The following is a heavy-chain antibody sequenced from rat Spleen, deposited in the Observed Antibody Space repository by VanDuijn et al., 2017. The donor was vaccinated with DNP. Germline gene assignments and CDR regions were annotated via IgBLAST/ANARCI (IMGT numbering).Heavy chain of an antibody. Sequence: EVQLVESGGGLVQPGRSLKLSCAASGFTFSNYGMAWVRQAPKKGLEWVATINTSGGTTYYRDSVRGRFTITRNNAKSTLYLQMDSLRSEDTATYYCTFGVGFAYWGQGTLVTVSS. CDR3: TFGVGFAY. V-gene: IGHV5-19*01. D-gene: IGHD4-3*01. CDR1: GFTFSNYG. CDR2: INTSGGTT. J-gene: IGHJ3*01.